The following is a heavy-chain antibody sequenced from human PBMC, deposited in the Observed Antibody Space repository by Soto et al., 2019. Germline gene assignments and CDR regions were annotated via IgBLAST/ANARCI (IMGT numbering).Heavy chain of an antibody. J-gene: IGHJ4*02. CDR3: ARGDIGPWEITFGGVIVRPPFDY. D-gene: IGHD3-16*02. CDR1: GGSFSGYD. CDR2: INHSGST. Sequence: PSETQSLTCAVYGGSFSGYDWSWIRQPPGKGLEWIGEINHSGSTNYNPSLKSRVTISVDTSKNQFSLKLSSVTAADTAVYYCARGDIGPWEITFGGVIVRPPFDYWGQGTLVTVSS. V-gene: IGHV4-34*01.